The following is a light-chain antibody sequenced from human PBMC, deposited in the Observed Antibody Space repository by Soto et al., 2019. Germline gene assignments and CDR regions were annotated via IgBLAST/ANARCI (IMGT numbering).Light chain of an antibody. Sequence: IVVTQSAGTLSLSPGESATLSCGASQSVSSRFLGWYQHKRGRATRVLIYDASTRATGIPDRFSGSGSGTDFTLTISRLETEDFAVYYCQQYGGSPVTFGQGTRLEI. J-gene: IGKJ5*01. CDR1: QSVSSRF. CDR3: QQYGGSPVT. V-gene: IGKV3D-20*01. CDR2: DAS.